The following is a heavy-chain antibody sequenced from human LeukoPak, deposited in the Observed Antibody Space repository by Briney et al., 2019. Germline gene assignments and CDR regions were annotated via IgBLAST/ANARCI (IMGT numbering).Heavy chain of an antibody. CDR3: ARSDSGYDSDYYYGMDV. D-gene: IGHD5-12*01. V-gene: IGHV3-21*01. J-gene: IGHJ6*04. CDR2: ISSSSSYI. CDR1: GFTFSSYS. Sequence: GGSLRLSCAASGFTFSSYSMNSVRQAPGKGLEWVSSISSSSSYIYYADSVKGRFTISRDNAKNSLYLQMNSLRAEDTAVYYCARSDSGYDSDYYYGMDVWGKGTTVTVSS.